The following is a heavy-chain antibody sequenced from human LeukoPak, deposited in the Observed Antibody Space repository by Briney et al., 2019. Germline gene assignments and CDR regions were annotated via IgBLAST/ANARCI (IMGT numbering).Heavy chain of an antibody. D-gene: IGHD5-24*01. J-gene: IGHJ4*02. V-gene: IGHV4-59*08. CDR3: ARREDGSFDY. CDR2: IYYSGST. Sequence: SETLSLTCTVSGFSISSYYWSWIRQPPGKGLEWIGYIYYSGSTNYNPSLKSRVTISVDTSKNQFSLKLSSVTAADTAVYYCARREDGSFDYWGQGTLVTVSS. CDR1: GFSISSYY.